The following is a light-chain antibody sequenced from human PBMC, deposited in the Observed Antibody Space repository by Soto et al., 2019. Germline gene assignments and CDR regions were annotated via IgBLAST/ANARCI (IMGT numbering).Light chain of an antibody. V-gene: IGLV2-23*02. Sequence: QSVLTQPASVSGSPGQSITISCTGTSSDVGSYNLVSWYQQHPGKAPKLMIYEVSKRPSGVSNRFSGSKSGNTASLTISGLQAEDEADYYCCSYAGSSTLVFGGGPMLTVL. CDR2: EVS. J-gene: IGLJ3*02. CDR3: CSYAGSSTLV. CDR1: SSDVGSYNL.